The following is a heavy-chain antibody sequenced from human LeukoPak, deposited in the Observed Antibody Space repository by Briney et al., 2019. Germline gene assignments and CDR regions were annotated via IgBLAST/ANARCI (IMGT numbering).Heavy chain of an antibody. D-gene: IGHD3-3*01. Sequence: PSETLSLTCTVSGGSISSGDYYWSWIRQPPGKGLEWIGYIYYSGSTNYNPSLKSRVTISVDTSKNQFSLKLSSVTAADTAVYYCAKAPPIFGVVGGYYYMDVWGKGTTVTVSS. CDR2: IYYSGST. J-gene: IGHJ6*03. CDR1: GGSISSGDYY. V-gene: IGHV4-61*08. CDR3: AKAPPIFGVVGGYYYMDV.